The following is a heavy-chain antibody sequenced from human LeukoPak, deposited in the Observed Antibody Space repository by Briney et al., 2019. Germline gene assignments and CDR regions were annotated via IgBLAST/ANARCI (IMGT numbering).Heavy chain of an antibody. J-gene: IGHJ4*02. CDR3: ARVAGSIDY. CDR1: GYTFTTYD. Sequence: ASVKVSCKASGYTFTTYDINWVRQATGQGLEWMGWMNPNSGYTGYAQKFQGRVTITRDTSISTAYMELSSLRSEDTAVYYCARVAGSIDYWGQGTLVTVSS. V-gene: IGHV1-8*03. D-gene: IGHD6-19*01. CDR2: MNPNSGYT.